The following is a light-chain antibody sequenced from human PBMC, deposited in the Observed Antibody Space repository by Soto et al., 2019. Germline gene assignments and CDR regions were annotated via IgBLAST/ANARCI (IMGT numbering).Light chain of an antibody. CDR3: QHYNTSPWT. CDR2: DAS. CDR1: QSISSW. Sequence: DIQMTQSPSTLSASVGDRVTITWRASQSISSWLAWYQQKPGKAPKLLIYDASSLESGVPSRFSGSGSGTEFTLTISSLQPGDFATYYCQHYNTSPWTFGQGTKVDIK. V-gene: IGKV1-5*01. J-gene: IGKJ1*01.